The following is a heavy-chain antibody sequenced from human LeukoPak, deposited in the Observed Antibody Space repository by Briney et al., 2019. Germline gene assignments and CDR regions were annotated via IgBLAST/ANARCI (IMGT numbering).Heavy chain of an antibody. D-gene: IGHD3-9*01. J-gene: IGHJ6*02. Sequence: ASVKVSCKASGYTFTSYGISWVRQAPGQGLEWMGWISAYNGNTNYAQKLQGSVTMTTDTSTSTAYMELRSLRSDDTAVYYCARDLEIDYDILTGYYEPSSYYYGMDVWGQGTTVTVSS. CDR1: GYTFTSYG. CDR2: ISAYNGNT. CDR3: ARDLEIDYDILTGYYEPSSYYYGMDV. V-gene: IGHV1-18*01.